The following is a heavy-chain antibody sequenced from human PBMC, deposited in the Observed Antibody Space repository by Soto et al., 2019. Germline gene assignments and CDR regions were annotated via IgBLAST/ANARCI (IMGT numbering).Heavy chain of an antibody. Sequence: GASVKVSCKASGYSFTNSDVSWVRQATGQGLEWMGWMNPGSGDTGYAQKFQGRVTMTRDISIATAYMELSSLRSDDTAIYYCARIDASASIKSYALWG. CDR2: MNPGSGDT. V-gene: IGHV1-8*01. D-gene: IGHD1-26*01. J-gene: IGHJ2*01. CDR1: GYSFTNSD. CDR3: ARIDASASIKSYAL.